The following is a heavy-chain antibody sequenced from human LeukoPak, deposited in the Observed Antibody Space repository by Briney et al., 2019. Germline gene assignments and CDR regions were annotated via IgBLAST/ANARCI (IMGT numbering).Heavy chain of an antibody. V-gene: IGHV4-59*01. CDR2: IYYTGST. D-gene: IGHD3-22*01. CDR3: ARGSGYFHY. CDR1: GGSISSYY. J-gene: IGHJ4*02. Sequence: SETLSLTCTVSGGSISSYYWSWIRQTPGKGLEWIGSIYYTGSTNYSPSLKSRVTISVDTSKNQFSLNLNSVTAADTAVYYCARGSGYFHYWGQGTLVTVSS.